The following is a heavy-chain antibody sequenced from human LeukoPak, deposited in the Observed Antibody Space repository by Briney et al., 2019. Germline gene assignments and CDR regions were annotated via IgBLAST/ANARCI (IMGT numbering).Heavy chain of an antibody. CDR3: VKGSYDTSNYYYGMDV. Sequence: GGSLRLSCSASGFTFSTYAMHWVRQAPGKGLEYVSVISSNGGSTYNADSVKGRFTISRDNSKYTLYLQMSSLRPEDTAVYYCVKGSYDTSNYYYGMDVWGQGTTVTVSS. V-gene: IGHV3-64D*06. J-gene: IGHJ6*02. D-gene: IGHD3-9*01. CDR1: GFTFSTYA. CDR2: ISSNGGST.